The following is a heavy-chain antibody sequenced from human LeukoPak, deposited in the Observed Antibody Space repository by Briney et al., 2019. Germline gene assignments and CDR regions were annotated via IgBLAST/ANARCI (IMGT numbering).Heavy chain of an antibody. Sequence: ASVKVSCKASGYTFTSYDINWVRQATGQGLEWMGWMNPNSGNTGYAQKFQGRVTITRNTSISTTYMELSSLRSEDTAVYYCAKTPLRGYYDSSGYPDYFDYWGQGTLVTVSS. CDR3: AKTPLRGYYDSSGYPDYFDY. J-gene: IGHJ4*02. CDR2: MNPNSGNT. CDR1: GYTFTSYD. D-gene: IGHD3-22*01. V-gene: IGHV1-8*03.